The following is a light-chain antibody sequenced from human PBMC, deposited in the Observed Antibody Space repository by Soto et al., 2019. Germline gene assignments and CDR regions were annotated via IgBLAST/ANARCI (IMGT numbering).Light chain of an antibody. V-gene: IGKV3-20*01. CDR2: GAS. Sequence: EIVLTQSPGTLSLSPGERATLSCRASLSVSSIYLAWYQQKPGQAPRLLIYGASSRATGIPDRFSGSGSGTDFTLTISRLEPEDFAVYYCQQYGSSPGFTFGPGTKVDIK. J-gene: IGKJ3*01. CDR3: QQYGSSPGFT. CDR1: LSVSSIY.